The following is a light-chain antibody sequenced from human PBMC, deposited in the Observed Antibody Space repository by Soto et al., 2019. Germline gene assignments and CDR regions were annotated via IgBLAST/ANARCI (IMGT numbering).Light chain of an antibody. J-gene: IGKJ2*01. CDR3: QHYGNSPLS. CDR1: QSVNSGY. Sequence: EIVLTQSPGTLSLSLGESATLSCRASQSVNSGYVGWYQQKPGQAPRLLIYGASSRATGIPDRFSGTGSGTDFTLTISTLEHYDFALYYCQHYGNSPLSFGQGTKVAIK. CDR2: GAS. V-gene: IGKV3-20*01.